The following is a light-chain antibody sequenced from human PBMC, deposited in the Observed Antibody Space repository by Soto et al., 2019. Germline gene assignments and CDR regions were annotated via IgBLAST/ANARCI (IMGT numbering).Light chain of an antibody. CDR1: SSDVGSYNY. Sequence: QSALTQPPSASGSPGQSVTISCTGTSSDVGSYNYVSWYQQHPGKPPKLIIYEVSQRPSGVPDRFSGSKSGNTAFLTVSGLQAEDEADYYCNSFAGSRQAVFGGGTQLTVL. CDR2: EVS. V-gene: IGLV2-8*01. CDR3: NSFAGSRQAV. J-gene: IGLJ2*01.